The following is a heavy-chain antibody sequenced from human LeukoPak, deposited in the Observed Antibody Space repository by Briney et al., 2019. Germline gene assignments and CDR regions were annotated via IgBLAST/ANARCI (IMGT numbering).Heavy chain of an antibody. D-gene: IGHD2-15*01. CDR1: NSSISSDYY. Sequence: SETLSLTCTVSNSSISSDYYWGWIRQPPGKGLEWIGFIYHSGSTYYNPSLKSRVTISIDTSKNQFSLKLSSVTAADTAVYYCARGTVGYCSGGSCQGWFDPWGQGTLVTVSS. V-gene: IGHV4-38-2*02. J-gene: IGHJ5*02. CDR3: ARGTVGYCSGGSCQGWFDP. CDR2: IYHSGST.